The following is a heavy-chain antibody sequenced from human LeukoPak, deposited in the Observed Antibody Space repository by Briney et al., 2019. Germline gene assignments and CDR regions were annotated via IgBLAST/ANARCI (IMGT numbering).Heavy chain of an antibody. D-gene: IGHD6-13*01. Sequence: PGGSLRLSCAVPGFTFSSCSMNWVRQAPGKGLEWVSYISSSSSTIYYADSVKGRFTISRDNAKNSLYLQMNSLRDEDSAVYYCARDPHIAAAGTIFDYWGQGTLVTVSS. V-gene: IGHV3-48*02. CDR1: GFTFSSCS. CDR3: ARDPHIAAAGTIFDY. CDR2: ISSSSSTI. J-gene: IGHJ4*02.